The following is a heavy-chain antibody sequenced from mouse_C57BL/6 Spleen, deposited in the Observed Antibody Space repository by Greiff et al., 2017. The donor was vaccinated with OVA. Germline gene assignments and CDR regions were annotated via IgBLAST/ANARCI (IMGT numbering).Heavy chain of an antibody. CDR1: GFTFSDYY. Sequence: EVKLVESEGGLVQPGSSMKLSCTASGFTFSDYYMAWVRQVPEKGLEWVANINYDGSSTYYLDSLKSRFIISRDNAKNILYLQMSSLKSEDTATYYCAREGVYDGYYVDYWGQGTTLTVSS. CDR2: INYDGSST. CDR3: AREGVYDGYYVDY. V-gene: IGHV5-16*01. D-gene: IGHD2-3*01. J-gene: IGHJ2*01.